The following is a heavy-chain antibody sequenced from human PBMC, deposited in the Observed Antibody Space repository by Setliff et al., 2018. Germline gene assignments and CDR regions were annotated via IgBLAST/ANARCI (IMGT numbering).Heavy chain of an antibody. Sequence: SETLSLTCTVSGGSVSGGSYYWGWIRQPPGKGLEWIGRVYNTGTTNYNPSLKSRVTISISADTSNKSFSLNLFSVTAADTALYYCARVSRFGYSGYDCAFDYWGQGMLVTVSS. CDR1: GGSVSGGSYY. V-gene: IGHV4-39*02. J-gene: IGHJ4*02. D-gene: IGHD5-12*01. CDR3: ARVSRFGYSGYDCAFDY. CDR2: VYNTGTT.